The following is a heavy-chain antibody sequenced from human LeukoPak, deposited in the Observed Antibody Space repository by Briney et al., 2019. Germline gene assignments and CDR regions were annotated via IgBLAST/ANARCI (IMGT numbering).Heavy chain of an antibody. CDR3: ARRMPMTTVTPRWYFDL. CDR2: IYYSGST. Sequence: SETLSLTCTVSGGSISGYYWSWIRQPPGKGLEWIGYIYYSGSTNYNPSLKSRVTVSVDTSKNQFSLKLSSVTAADTAVYYCARRMPMTTVTPRWYFDLWGRGTLVTVSS. CDR1: GGSISGYY. J-gene: IGHJ2*01. V-gene: IGHV4-59*08. D-gene: IGHD4-17*01.